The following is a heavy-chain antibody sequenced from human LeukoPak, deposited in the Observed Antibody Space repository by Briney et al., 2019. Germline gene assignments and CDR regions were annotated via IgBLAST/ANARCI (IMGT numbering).Heavy chain of an antibody. CDR1: GDSISSYF. V-gene: IGHV4-59*12. CDR2: IFYSGNT. Sequence: SETLSLTCTGSGDSISSYFLSWIRQSPGKGLEWIGYIFYSGNTNYNPSLKSRVTISVDTSKNQFSLKLSSVTAADTAVYYCAREADELGDYGFDYWGQGTLVTVSS. D-gene: IGHD4-17*01. J-gene: IGHJ4*02. CDR3: AREADELGDYGFDY.